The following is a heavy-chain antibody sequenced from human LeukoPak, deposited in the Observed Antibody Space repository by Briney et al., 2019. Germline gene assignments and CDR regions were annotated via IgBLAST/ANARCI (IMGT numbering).Heavy chain of an antibody. CDR1: GFTFSSYW. Sequence: GGSLRLSCAASGFTFSSYWMHWVRQAPGKGLVWVSRINSDGSSTSYADSVKGRFTLSRDNAKNTLYLQMNSLRAEDTAVYYCARKCYGDYDDAFDIWGQGTMVTVSS. V-gene: IGHV3-74*01. D-gene: IGHD4-17*01. CDR3: ARKCYGDYDDAFDI. CDR2: INSDGSST. J-gene: IGHJ3*02.